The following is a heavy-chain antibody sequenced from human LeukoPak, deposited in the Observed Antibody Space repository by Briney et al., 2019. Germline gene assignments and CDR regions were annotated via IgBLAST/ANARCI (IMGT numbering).Heavy chain of an antibody. CDR3: ARDYNYAIDY. J-gene: IGHJ4*02. CDR1: GFTFSSYG. D-gene: IGHD5-18*01. Sequence: GGSLRLSCVASGFTFSSYGMHWVRQAPGKGLVWASHINSDGSTTNYADSVRGRFTISRDNAKNTMHLQMISLRAEDTAVYYCARDYNYAIDYWGQGTLVTVSS. CDR2: INSDGSTT. V-gene: IGHV3-74*01.